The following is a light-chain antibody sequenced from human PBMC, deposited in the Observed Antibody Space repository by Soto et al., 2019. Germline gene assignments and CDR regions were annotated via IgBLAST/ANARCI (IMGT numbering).Light chain of an antibody. CDR3: SSFRSGTTL. J-gene: IGLJ1*01. CDR1: SSDIGGYNF. Sequence: QSVLTQPASVSGSPGQSITISCTGTSSDIGGYNFVSWYHQHPGKAPKLMIYEASNRPSGVSDRFSGSKSGNTASLTISGLQAEDEADYYCSSFRSGTTLFGTGTKV. CDR2: EAS. V-gene: IGLV2-14*01.